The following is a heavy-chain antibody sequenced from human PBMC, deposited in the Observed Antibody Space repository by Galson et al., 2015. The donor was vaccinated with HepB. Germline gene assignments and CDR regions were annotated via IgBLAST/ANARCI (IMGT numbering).Heavy chain of an antibody. J-gene: IGHJ4*02. CDR3: ARHLQFFDY. Sequence: LYLPCTVSGGSISSGYNNWGWIPQPPGQGLEWIESIYYSGKNYYNASLKSRVIISVDTSKNQFTLKLSSVTAADSADYYCARHLQFFDYWGQGTLVTVSS. CDR2: IYYSGKN. V-gene: IGHV4-39*01. D-gene: IGHD5-24*01. CDR1: GGSISSGYNN.